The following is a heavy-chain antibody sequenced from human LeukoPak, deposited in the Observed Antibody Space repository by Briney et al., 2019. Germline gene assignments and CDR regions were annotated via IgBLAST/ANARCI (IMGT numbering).Heavy chain of an antibody. V-gene: IGHV3-30*18. CDR3: AKDSWRSTTVTTRGIYYYYGMDV. D-gene: IGHD4-17*01. CDR1: GFTFSSYG. CDR2: XSYDGSNK. Sequence: GGSLRLSCAASGFTFSSYGMHWVRQAPGKGLXXXXXXSYDGSNKYYADSVKGRFTISRDNSKNTLYLQMNSLRAEDTAVYYCAKDSWRSTTVTTRGIYYYYGMDVWGQGTTVTVSS. J-gene: IGHJ6*02.